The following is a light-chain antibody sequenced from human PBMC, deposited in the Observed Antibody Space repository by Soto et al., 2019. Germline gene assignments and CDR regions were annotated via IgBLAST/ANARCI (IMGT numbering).Light chain of an antibody. Sequence: EIVLTQSPGTLSLSPGERATLSYRASQSVSRGHLAWYQQKPGQAPRLLIYGASTRATGIADRFSGSGSGTDFTLTISRLEPEDFAVYYCHQYGNSPPYSFGQGTKLEIK. J-gene: IGKJ2*03. CDR2: GAS. CDR1: QSVSRGH. CDR3: HQYGNSPPYS. V-gene: IGKV3-20*01.